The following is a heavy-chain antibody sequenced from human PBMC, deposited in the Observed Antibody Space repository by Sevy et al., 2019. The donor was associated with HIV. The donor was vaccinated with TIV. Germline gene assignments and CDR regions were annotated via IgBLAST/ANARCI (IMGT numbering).Heavy chain of an antibody. CDR1: GFTVSSSY. CDR2: IYSGGST. Sequence: GGSLRLSCAASGFTVSSSYMTWVRQPPGKGLEWVSVIYSGGSTYYADSVKGRFTISRDNSKNTLYLQMNNLRADDTAVYYCARGRGVFGAVAIHCFDPWGQGALVTVSS. J-gene: IGHJ5*02. CDR3: ARGRGVFGAVAIHCFDP. D-gene: IGHD3-3*01. V-gene: IGHV3-53*01.